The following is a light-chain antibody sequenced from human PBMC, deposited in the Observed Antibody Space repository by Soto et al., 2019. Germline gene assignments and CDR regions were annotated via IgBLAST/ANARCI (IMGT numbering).Light chain of an antibody. V-gene: IGKV3-15*01. CDR3: QQYNNWPPNT. J-gene: IGKJ3*01. Sequence: EIVMTQSPATLSVSPGERATLSCTASQSFTTNLSCYQQTRGQAPRLLIYGASARATGIPARFSGSGSVTEFTLTISSLQSEDFAVYYCQQYNNWPPNTFGPGTKVDI. CDR2: GAS. CDR1: QSFTTN.